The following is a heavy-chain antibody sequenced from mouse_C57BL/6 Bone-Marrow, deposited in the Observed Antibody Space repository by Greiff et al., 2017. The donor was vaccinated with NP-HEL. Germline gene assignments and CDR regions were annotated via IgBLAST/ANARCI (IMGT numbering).Heavy chain of an antibody. CDR2: ISSGSSTI. CDR3: AKIYYGNYDYAMDY. CDR1: GFTFSDYG. J-gene: IGHJ4*01. D-gene: IGHD2-1*01. V-gene: IGHV5-17*01. Sequence: EVQRVESGGGLVKPGGSLKLSCAASGFTFSDYGMHWVRQAPEKGLEWVAYISSGSSTIYYADTVKGRFTISRDNAKNTLFLQMTSLRSEDTAMYYCAKIYYGNYDYAMDYWGQGTSVTVSS.